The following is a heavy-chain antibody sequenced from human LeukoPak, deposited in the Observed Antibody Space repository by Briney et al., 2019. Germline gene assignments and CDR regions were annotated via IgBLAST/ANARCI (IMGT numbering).Heavy chain of an antibody. V-gene: IGHV4-59*08. CDR2: IYYSGST. D-gene: IGHD4-23*01. J-gene: IGHJ4*02. CDR1: GGSISSYY. CDR3: ARYGNSAVY. Sequence: SETLSLTCTVSGGSISSYYWSWIRQPPGKGLEWIGYIYYSGSTNYNPSLKSRVTISVDTSKNQFSQKLSSVTAADTAVYYCARYGNSAVYWGQGTLVTVSS.